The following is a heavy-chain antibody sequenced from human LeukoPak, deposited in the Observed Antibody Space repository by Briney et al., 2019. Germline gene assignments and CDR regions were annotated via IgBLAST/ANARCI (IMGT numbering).Heavy chain of an antibody. D-gene: IGHD3-3*01. CDR2: IRQDGSQK. Sequence: GGSLRLSCAASGVTFSSSWMSWVRQAPGKGPEWVANIRQDGSQKYCVDSVKGRFTISRDNAKNSMYLQMNSLRAEDTAVYYCAREARISIFGVVFDPWGQGTLVTVSS. J-gene: IGHJ5*02. V-gene: IGHV3-7*01. CDR1: GVTFSSSW. CDR3: AREARISIFGVVFDP.